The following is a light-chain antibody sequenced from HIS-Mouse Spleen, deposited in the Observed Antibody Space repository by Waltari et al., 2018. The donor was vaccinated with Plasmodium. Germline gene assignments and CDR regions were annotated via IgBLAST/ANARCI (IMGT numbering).Light chain of an antibody. Sequence: EIVMTQSPATLSVSPGERATLSCRASQSVSSNSAWYQQKPGQAPRLLIYGASTRATGIPASFIGSGSGTEFTLTISSLQSEDFAVYYCQQYNNWSFTFGPGTKVDIK. CDR2: GAS. CDR3: QQYNNWSFT. V-gene: IGKV3-15*01. CDR1: QSVSSN. J-gene: IGKJ3*01.